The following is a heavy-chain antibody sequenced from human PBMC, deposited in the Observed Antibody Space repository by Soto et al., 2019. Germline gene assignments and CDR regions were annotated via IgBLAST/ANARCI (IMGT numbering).Heavy chain of an antibody. CDR1: GGSFSGYY. CDR3: ARSYYYGSGSYFRAHNYYYYYMDV. V-gene: IGHV4-34*01. Sequence: SETLSLTCAFYGGSFSGYYWSLIRQPPGKGLEWIGEINHSGSTNYNPSLKSRVTISVDTSKNQFSLKLSSVTAADTAVYYCARSYYYGSGSYFRAHNYYYYYMDVWGKGTTVTVSS. D-gene: IGHD3-10*01. J-gene: IGHJ6*03. CDR2: INHSGST.